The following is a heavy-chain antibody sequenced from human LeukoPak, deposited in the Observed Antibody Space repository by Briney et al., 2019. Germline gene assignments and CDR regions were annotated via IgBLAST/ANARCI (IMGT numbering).Heavy chain of an antibody. CDR1: GYTFTSHH. J-gene: IGHJ5*02. CDR2: INPSGGST. D-gene: IGHD3-22*01. CDR3: ARDLGGVAGPSSGYNWFDP. Sequence: ASVKVSCKASGYTFTSHHMHWVRQAPGQGLEWMGIINPSGGSTSYAQKFQGRVTMTRDMSTSTVYMELSSLRSEDTAVYYCARDLGGVAGPSSGYNWFDPWGQGTLVTVSS. V-gene: IGHV1-46*01.